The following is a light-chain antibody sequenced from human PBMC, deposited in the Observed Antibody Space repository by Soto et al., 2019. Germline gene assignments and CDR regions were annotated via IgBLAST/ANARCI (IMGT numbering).Light chain of an antibody. Sequence: ALTQPASVSGSPGQSITISCTGTSSDVGGYNSVSWYQQYPGKAPKLMIHDVSNRPSGVSNRFSGSKSGNTASLTISGLQAEDEADYYCSSYTSSSSYVFGSGTKVTVL. CDR3: SSYTSSSSYV. CDR1: SSDVGGYNS. J-gene: IGLJ1*01. V-gene: IGLV2-14*01. CDR2: DVS.